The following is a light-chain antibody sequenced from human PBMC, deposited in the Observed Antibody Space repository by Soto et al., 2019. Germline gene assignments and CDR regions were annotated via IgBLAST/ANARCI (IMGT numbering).Light chain of an antibody. CDR2: GAS. CDR1: QSVSSNY. CDR3: QQYGGSPRVS. Sequence: IVLTQSPGTLSLSPGERATLSCRASQSVSSNYLAWYQQKPGQAPRLLIYGASSRATGIPDRFIGRGSGKDFTLTMSRLEAEDFAVYYCQQYGGSPRVSFGGGTKVEIK. V-gene: IGKV3-20*01. J-gene: IGKJ4*01.